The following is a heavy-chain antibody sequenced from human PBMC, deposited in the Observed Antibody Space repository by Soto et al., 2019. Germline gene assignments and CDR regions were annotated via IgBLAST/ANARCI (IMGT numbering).Heavy chain of an antibody. CDR1: GFTFSSYS. J-gene: IGHJ2*01. D-gene: IGHD5-12*01. CDR2: ISSGSTYI. CDR3: ARGVATIHDWYFDL. Sequence: EVQLVESGGGLVKPGGSLRLSCAASGFTFSSYSMNWVRQAPGKGLEWVSCISSGSTYIYYADSVKGRFTISRDNAKNSLYLQMHSLSAEDTAVYYCARGVATIHDWYFDLWGRGTLVTVSS. V-gene: IGHV3-21*01.